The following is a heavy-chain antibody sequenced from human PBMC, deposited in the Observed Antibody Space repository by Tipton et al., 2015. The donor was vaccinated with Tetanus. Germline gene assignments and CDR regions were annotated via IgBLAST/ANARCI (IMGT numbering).Heavy chain of an antibody. CDR1: GFTFSDFW. J-gene: IGHJ6*02. CDR2: ISGSGGHI. Sequence: SLRLSCSASGFTFSDFWMHWVRQAPGKGLEWVTFISGSGGHIYYADSVKGRFTVSRDNAKNSVYLQMSSLRDDDTAIYYCARDRRSYIASAGYGMDVWGQGTPVTASS. V-gene: IGHV3-11*01. CDR3: ARDRRSYIASAGYGMDV. D-gene: IGHD6-13*01.